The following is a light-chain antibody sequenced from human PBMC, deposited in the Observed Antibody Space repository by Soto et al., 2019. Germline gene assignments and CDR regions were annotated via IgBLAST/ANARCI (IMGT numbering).Light chain of an antibody. CDR1: QSVSRRY. V-gene: IGKV3-20*01. CDR3: QHYGSPPPFS. Sequence: EIVLTQSPGTLSLSPGERATLSCRASQSVSRRYLAWYQQKPGQAPRLLIDGASSRATGIPDRFSGGGSGTDFTLTISRLEAEDFGVYYCQHYGSPPPFSFGPGTKVDMK. J-gene: IGKJ3*01. CDR2: GAS.